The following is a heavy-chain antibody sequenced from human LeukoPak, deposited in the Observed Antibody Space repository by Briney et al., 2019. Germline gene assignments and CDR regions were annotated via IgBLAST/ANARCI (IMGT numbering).Heavy chain of an antibody. Sequence: SETLSLTCTVSGGSISSYYWSWIRQPPGKGLEWIGYVYYSGSTNYNPSLKSRVTISVDTSKNQFSLKLSSVPAADTAVYYCARGESPSYCSGGSCYSGAYYMDVWGKGTTVTVSS. CDR1: GGSISSYY. D-gene: IGHD2-15*01. CDR2: VYYSGST. J-gene: IGHJ6*03. V-gene: IGHV4-59*01. CDR3: ARGESPSYCSGGSCYSGAYYMDV.